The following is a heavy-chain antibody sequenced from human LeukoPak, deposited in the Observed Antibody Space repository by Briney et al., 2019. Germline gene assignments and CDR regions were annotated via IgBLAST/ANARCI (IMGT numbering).Heavy chain of an antibody. V-gene: IGHV3-23*01. CDR3: ATAPSYSSSWYERNY. D-gene: IGHD6-13*01. CDR2: ISGNGGST. Sequence: GGSLGLSCAASGFTFSTYALSWVRQAPGKGLEWVSAISGNGGSTYYADSVKGRFTISRDNPKNTLYLQMNSLRAEDTALYYCATAPSYSSSWYERNYWGQGTRVTVSS. J-gene: IGHJ4*02. CDR1: GFTFSTYA.